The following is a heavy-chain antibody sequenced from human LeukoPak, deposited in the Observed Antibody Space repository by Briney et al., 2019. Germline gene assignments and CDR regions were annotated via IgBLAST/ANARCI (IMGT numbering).Heavy chain of an antibody. CDR1: GGSISSSNW. CDR2: IYHSGST. D-gene: IGHD3-22*01. V-gene: IGHV4-4*02. J-gene: IGHJ4*02. Sequence: SETLSLTCAVSGGSISSSNWWSWVRQPPGKGLEWIGEIYHSGSTNYNPSLKSRVTISVDKSKNQFSLKLNSVTAADTAVYYCARDRVVYNDSSGYDYWGQGTLVTVSS. CDR3: ARDRVVYNDSSGYDY.